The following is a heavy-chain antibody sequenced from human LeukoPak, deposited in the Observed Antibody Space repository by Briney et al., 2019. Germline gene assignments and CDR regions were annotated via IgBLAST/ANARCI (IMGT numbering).Heavy chain of an antibody. CDR2: IVVGSGNT. V-gene: IGHV1-58*01. J-gene: IGHJ4*02. CDR1: GFTFTISA. CDR3: AADLRKWELRNFDY. Sequence: ASVKVSCKASGFTFTISAVQWVRQARGQRLEWIGWIVVGSGNTNYAQKFQERVTITRDMSTNTAYMELSSLRSEDTAVYYCAADLRKWELRNFDYWGQGTLVTVSS. D-gene: IGHD1-26*01.